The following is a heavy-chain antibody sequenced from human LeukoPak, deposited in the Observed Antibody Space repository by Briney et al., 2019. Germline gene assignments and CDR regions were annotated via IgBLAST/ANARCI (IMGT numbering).Heavy chain of an antibody. Sequence: GSSVKVSCKASGGTFSSYAISWVRQAPGQGLEWMGRIIPILGIANYAQKFQGRVTITADKSTSTAYMELSSLRSEDTAVYYCASRPTARGVITWGQGTLVTVSS. CDR1: GGTFSSYA. J-gene: IGHJ4*02. V-gene: IGHV1-69*04. D-gene: IGHD3-10*01. CDR3: ASRPTARGVIT. CDR2: IIPILGIA.